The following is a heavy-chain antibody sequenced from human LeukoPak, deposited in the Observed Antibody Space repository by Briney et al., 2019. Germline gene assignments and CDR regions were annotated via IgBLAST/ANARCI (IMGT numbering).Heavy chain of an antibody. Sequence: GESLRLSCAASGFTFSDYYMSWVRQAPGKGLEWVSSISSSSSYIYYADSVKGRFTISRDNAKNSLYLQMNSLRAEDTAVYYCARDPKYSSTDYWGQGTLVTVSS. V-gene: IGHV3-21*01. CDR1: GFTFSDYY. J-gene: IGHJ4*02. D-gene: IGHD6-13*01. CDR3: ARDPKYSSTDY. CDR2: ISSSSSYI.